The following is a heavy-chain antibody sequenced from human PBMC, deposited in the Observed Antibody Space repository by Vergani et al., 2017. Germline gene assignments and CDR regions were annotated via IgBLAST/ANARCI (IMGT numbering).Heavy chain of an antibody. J-gene: IGHJ6*03. Sequence: QVQLQESGPGLVKPSETLSLTCTVSGCSISSYYWSWIRQPQGQGLEWIGYIYYSGSTNYNPSLTSRVTISVDTSKNQFSLKLSSVTAADTAVYYCARGEDYYSYYYMDVGGKGTTVTVAS. D-gene: IGHD1-26*01. CDR3: ARGEDYYSYYYMDV. V-gene: IGHV4-59*01. CDR2: IYYSGST. CDR1: GCSISSYY.